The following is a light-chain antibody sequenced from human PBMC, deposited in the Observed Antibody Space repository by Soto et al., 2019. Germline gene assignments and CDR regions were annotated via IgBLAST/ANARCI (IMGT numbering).Light chain of an antibody. CDR3: QQYGSSRT. Sequence: IVLTQSPATLSLYQGERAALYFRASQSVTSYLAWYQQKPGQAPRLLIYGASSRATGIPDRFSGSGSGTDFTLTISRLEPEDFAVYYCQQYGSSRTFGQGTKVDIK. CDR2: GAS. J-gene: IGKJ1*01. CDR1: QSVTSY. V-gene: IGKV3-20*01.